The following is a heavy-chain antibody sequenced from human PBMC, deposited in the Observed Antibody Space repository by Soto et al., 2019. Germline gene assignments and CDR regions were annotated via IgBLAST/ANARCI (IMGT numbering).Heavy chain of an antibody. V-gene: IGHV4-31*01. CDR2: IYSSGST. CDR3: ARDPRCFGESDPSS. J-gene: IGHJ4*02. CDR1: GGSISSGCYY. D-gene: IGHD3-10*01. Sequence: QVQLQESGPGLVKPSQTLSLTCTVSGGSISSGCYYWSWIRQHPAKALEWIGYIYSSGSTYYNLSSKRLVTIAVDTSKNQFSRNMSSVTAADTAVYYCARDPRCFGESDPSSWGQGTLVTVSS.